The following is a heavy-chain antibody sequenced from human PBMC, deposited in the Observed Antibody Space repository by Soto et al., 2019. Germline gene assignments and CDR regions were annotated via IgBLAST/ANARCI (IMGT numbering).Heavy chain of an antibody. CDR1: GYTFTSYD. CDR3: ARGLYYASSGSDDAFDI. Sequence: QVHLVQSGAEVKKPGASVKVSCKASGYTFTSYDINWVRQATGQGLEWMGWMNPNSGNTGYTQKFQGSVTMARNTSISPAYMELSSLRSEDTAVYYCARGLYYASSGSDDAFDIWGQGTMVTVSS. CDR2: MNPNSGNT. D-gene: IGHD3-22*01. V-gene: IGHV1-8*01. J-gene: IGHJ3*02.